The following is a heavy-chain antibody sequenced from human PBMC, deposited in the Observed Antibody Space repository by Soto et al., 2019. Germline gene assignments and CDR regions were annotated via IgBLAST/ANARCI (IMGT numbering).Heavy chain of an antibody. CDR3: AKEGYSSRTERGTETNWFDP. Sequence: GGSLRLSCAASGFTFSSYAMSWVRQAPGKGLEWVSAISGSGGSTYYADSVKGRFTISRDNSKNTLYLQMNSLRAEDTAVYYCAKEGYSSRTERGTETNWFDPWGQGTLVTVSS. CDR2: ISGSGGST. CDR1: GFTFSSYA. V-gene: IGHV3-23*01. D-gene: IGHD6-19*01. J-gene: IGHJ5*02.